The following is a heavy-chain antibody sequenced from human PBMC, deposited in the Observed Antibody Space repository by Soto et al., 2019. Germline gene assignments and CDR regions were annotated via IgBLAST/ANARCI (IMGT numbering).Heavy chain of an antibody. CDR1: GFTFSDYY. D-gene: IGHD3-22*01. J-gene: IGHJ5*02. V-gene: IGHV3-11*01. CDR3: ARAITMIVVSWFDP. Sequence: GSLRLSCAASGFTFSDYYMSWIRQAPGKGLEWVSYISSSGSTIYYADSVKGRFTISRDNAKNSLYLQMNSLRAEDTAVYYCARAITMIVVSWFDPWGQGTLVTVSS. CDR2: ISSSGSTI.